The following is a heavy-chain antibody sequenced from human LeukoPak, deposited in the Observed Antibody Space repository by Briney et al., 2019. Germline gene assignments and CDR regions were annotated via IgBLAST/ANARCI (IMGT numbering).Heavy chain of an antibody. CDR3: ARGAYDYVWGSYRYIDY. Sequence: SETLSLTCAVYGGSFSGYYWSWVRQPPGKGLEWIGEINHSGSTNYNPSLKSRVTISADTSKNQFSLKLSSVTAADTAVYYCARGAYDYVWGSYRYIDYWGQGTLVTVSS. CDR2: INHSGST. CDR1: GGSFSGYY. V-gene: IGHV4-34*01. D-gene: IGHD3-16*02. J-gene: IGHJ4*02.